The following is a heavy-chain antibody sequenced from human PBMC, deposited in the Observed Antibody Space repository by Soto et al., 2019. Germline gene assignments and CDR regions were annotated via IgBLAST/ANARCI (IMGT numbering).Heavy chain of an antibody. D-gene: IGHD3-3*01. CDR2: TYYRSKWYN. Sequence: SQTLSLTCVISGDSVSSNSAAWNWIRQSPSRGLEWLGRTYYRSKWYNDYAVSVKSRITINPDTSKNQFSLQLNSVTPEDTAVYYCARDAHNYDFWSGPTPHDNVFDIWGQGTMVTVSS. CDR1: GDSVSSNSAA. J-gene: IGHJ3*02. CDR3: ARDAHNYDFWSGPTPHDNVFDI. V-gene: IGHV6-1*01.